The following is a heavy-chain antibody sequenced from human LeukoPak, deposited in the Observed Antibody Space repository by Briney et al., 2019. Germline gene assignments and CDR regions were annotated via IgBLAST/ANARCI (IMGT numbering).Heavy chain of an antibody. D-gene: IGHD5-18*01. CDR3: ARGGGYSYGLGGY. Sequence: MASETLSLTCTVSDVSISSGSYYWSWIRQPAGQGLEWIGRIYTSGSTNYNPSLKSRVTISVDTSKNQFSLKLSSVTAADTAVYYCARGGGYSYGLGGYWGQGTLVTVSS. CDR2: IYTSGST. CDR1: DVSISSGSYY. J-gene: IGHJ4*02. V-gene: IGHV4-61*02.